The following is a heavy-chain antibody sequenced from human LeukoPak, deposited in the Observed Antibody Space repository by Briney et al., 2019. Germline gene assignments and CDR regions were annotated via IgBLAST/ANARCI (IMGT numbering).Heavy chain of an antibody. CDR1: GGSISSYY. CDR3: ARNDNSGSDC. J-gene: IGHJ4*02. CDR2: IYYSGST. D-gene: IGHD1-1*01. V-gene: IGHV4-59*05. Sequence: SETLSLTCTVSGGSISSYYWSWIRQPPGKGLEWIGSIYYSGSTYYNPSLKSRVTISVDTSKNQFSLKLSSVTAADTAVYYCARNDNSGSDCWGQGTLVTVSS.